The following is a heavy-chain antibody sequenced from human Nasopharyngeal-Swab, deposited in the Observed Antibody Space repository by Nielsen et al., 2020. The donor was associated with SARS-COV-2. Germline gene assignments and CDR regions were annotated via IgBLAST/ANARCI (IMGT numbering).Heavy chain of an antibody. CDR1: GCTFTGYY. Sequence: SVKVSCKASGCTFTGYYMHWVRQAPGQGLEWMGRINPNSGGTNYAQKFQGRVTMTRDTSISTAYMELSRLRSDDTAVYYCASPRNRDGYNSFDYWGQGTLVTVSS. V-gene: IGHV1-2*06. D-gene: IGHD5-24*01. CDR3: ASPRNRDGYNSFDY. J-gene: IGHJ4*02. CDR2: INPNSGGT.